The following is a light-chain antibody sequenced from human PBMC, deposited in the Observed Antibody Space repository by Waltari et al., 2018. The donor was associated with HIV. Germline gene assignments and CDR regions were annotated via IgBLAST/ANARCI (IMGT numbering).Light chain of an antibody. V-gene: IGLV1-47*01. CDR2: RNN. J-gene: IGLJ3*02. Sequence: QSVLTQPPSASGTPGQRVTISCSGSSSNIGSNYVYWYQQLPGTAPKLLIYRNNQRPSGVPDRFSGSKSGTSAFLAISGLRSEDEADYFCAAWDDSRKVFGGGTKLTVL. CDR1: SSNIGSNY. CDR3: AAWDDSRKV.